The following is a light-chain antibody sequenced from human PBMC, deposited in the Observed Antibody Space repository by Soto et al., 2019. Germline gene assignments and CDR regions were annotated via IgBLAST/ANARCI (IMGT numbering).Light chain of an antibody. CDR1: QTISSW. J-gene: IGKJ1*01. CDR2: KAS. CDR3: QHYNSHSEA. V-gene: IGKV1-5*03. Sequence: DIQMTQSPSTLSGSVGDRVTITCRASQTISSWLAWYQQKPGKAPKLLIYKASTLKSGVPSRFSGSGSGTEFTLTISSLQPYDFATYYCQHYNSHSEAFGQGTKA.